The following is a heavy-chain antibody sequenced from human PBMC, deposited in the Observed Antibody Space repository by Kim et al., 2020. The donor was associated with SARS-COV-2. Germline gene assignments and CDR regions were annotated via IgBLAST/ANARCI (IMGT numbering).Heavy chain of an antibody. D-gene: IGHD3-10*01. CDR3: ARVRSMVRGFMNNMDV. CDR2: ISRTSSLI. J-gene: IGHJ6*02. V-gene: IGHV3-21*06. Sequence: GGSLRLSCAASGFNFESYAMSWVRQAPGRGLQWVSSISRTSSLIFYTDSVKGRFIISRDNAKNSLFLEMSNLRVEDTAVYFCARVRSMVRGFMNNMDVWGPGTMVTVSS. CDR1: GFNFESYA.